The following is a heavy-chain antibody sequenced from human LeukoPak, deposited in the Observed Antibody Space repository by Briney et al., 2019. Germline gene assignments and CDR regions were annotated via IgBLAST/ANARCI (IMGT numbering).Heavy chain of an antibody. CDR1: GGSISSYY. CDR2: IYYSGST. Sequence: SETLSLTCTVSGGSISSYYWSWIRQPPGKGLEWIGYIYYSGSTNYNPSLKSRVTISVDTSKNQFSLKLSSVTAADTAVYYCARGLLVRGKDGYYYYGMDVWGQGTTVTVSS. CDR3: ARGLLVRGKDGYYYYGMDV. D-gene: IGHD3-10*01. J-gene: IGHJ6*02. V-gene: IGHV4-59*12.